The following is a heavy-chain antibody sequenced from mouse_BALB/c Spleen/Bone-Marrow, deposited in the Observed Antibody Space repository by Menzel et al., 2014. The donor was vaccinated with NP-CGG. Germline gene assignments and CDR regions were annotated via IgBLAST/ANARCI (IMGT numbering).Heavy chain of an antibody. CDR3: ARGGGYDYGSWFAY. CDR1: GFTFSSYA. J-gene: IGHJ3*01. Sequence: EVKLMESGGGLVKPGGSLKLSCAASGFTFSSYAMSWVRQTPEKRLEWVASISSGGSTYYPDSVKGRFTISKDNARNILYLQMSSLRSEDTAMYYGARGGGYDYGSWFAYWGQGTLVTVSA. V-gene: IGHV5-6-5*01. CDR2: ISSGGST. D-gene: IGHD2-4*01.